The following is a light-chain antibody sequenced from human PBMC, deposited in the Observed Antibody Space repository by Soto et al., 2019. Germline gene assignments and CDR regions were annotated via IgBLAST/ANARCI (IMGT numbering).Light chain of an antibody. J-gene: IGKJ1*01. CDR1: QSVSSSY. CDR2: AAS. Sequence: EIVLTQSPGTLSLSPGERATLSCRASQSVSSSYLAWYQQKPGQAPRLLISAASGRATGIPDRFSGSGSGTDFSLTISRLEPEDFAVYYCQQYGSSPRTFGQGTKVDI. V-gene: IGKV3-20*01. CDR3: QQYGSSPRT.